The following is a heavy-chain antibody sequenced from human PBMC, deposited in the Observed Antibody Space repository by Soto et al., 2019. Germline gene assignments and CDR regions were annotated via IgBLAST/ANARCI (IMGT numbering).Heavy chain of an antibody. V-gene: IGHV1-3*01. D-gene: IGHD3-3*01. CDR3: ARAPPSFTIFGVVIRDFDY. J-gene: IGHJ4*01. Sequence: ASVKVSCKASGYTFTSYVLHWVRQAPGQSLEWMGWINAGNGNTKSSQKFQGRVTFTRDNAKNTLYLQMNSLRAEDTAVYYCARAPPSFTIFGVVIRDFDYWGQGTLVTVSS. CDR2: INAGNGNT. CDR1: GYTFTSYV.